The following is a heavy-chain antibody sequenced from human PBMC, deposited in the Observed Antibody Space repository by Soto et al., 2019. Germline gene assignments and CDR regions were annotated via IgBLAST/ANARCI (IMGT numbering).Heavy chain of an antibody. CDR3: ARDMDTAMFD. CDR2: IYNSGIT. Sequence: SETLSLTCTVSGGSVSSGSHYWSWIRQSPGKGLEWIGYIYNSGITKYNATLKSRVTISVDTSKNQFSLKLSSVTAADTAVYYCARDMDTAMFDWGQGTLVTVSS. V-gene: IGHV4-61*01. CDR1: GGSVSSGSHY. D-gene: IGHD5-18*01. J-gene: IGHJ4*02.